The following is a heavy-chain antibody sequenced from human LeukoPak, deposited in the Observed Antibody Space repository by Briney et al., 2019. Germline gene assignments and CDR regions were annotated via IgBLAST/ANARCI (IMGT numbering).Heavy chain of an antibody. D-gene: IGHD3-10*01. CDR3: ARDQDRGGPTYYGMDV. J-gene: IGHJ6*02. V-gene: IGHV4-4*02. CDR1: GGSISSSNW. Sequence: SETLSLTCAVSGGSISSSNWWSWVRQPPGKGLEWIGEIYHSGSTNYNPSLKSRVTISVDKSKNQFSLKLSSVTAADTAVYYCARDQDRGGPTYYGMDVWGQGTTVTVSS. CDR2: IYHSGST.